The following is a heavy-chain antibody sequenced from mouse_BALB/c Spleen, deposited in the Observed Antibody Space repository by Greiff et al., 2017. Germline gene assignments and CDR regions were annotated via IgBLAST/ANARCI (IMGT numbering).Heavy chain of an antibody. CDR2: ISYSGST. CDR3: ARNYRYDEVFDY. CDR1: GDSITSGY. V-gene: IGHV3-8*02. D-gene: IGHD2-14*01. Sequence: VQLKQSGPSLVKPSQTLSLTCSVTGDSITSGYWNWIRKFPGNKLEYMGYISYSGSTYYNPSLKSRISITRDTSKNQYYLQLNSVTTEDTATYYCARNYRYDEVFDYWGQGTTLTVSS. J-gene: IGHJ2*01.